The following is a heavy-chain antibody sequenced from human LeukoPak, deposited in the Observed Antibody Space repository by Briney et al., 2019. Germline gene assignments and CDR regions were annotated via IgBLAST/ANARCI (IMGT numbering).Heavy chain of an antibody. CDR1: GYTFTSYG. V-gene: IGHV1-18*01. CDR2: ISAYNGNT. D-gene: IGHD3-16*02. Sequence: ASVKVSCKASGYTFTSYGISWVRQAPGQGLEWMGWISAYNGNTNYAQKLQGRVTMTTDTSTSTAYMELRSLRPDDTAVYYCARDYYDYVWGSYRSTSYWGQGTLVTVSS. J-gene: IGHJ4*02. CDR3: ARDYYDYVWGSYRSTSY.